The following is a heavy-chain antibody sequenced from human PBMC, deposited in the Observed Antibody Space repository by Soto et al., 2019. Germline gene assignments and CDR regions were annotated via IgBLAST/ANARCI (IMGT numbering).Heavy chain of an antibody. CDR3: SRVDYYYDSSGYLRLYGMDV. Sequence: SETLSLTCTVSGGSVSSGSYYWSWIRQPPGKGLEWIGYIYYSGSTNYKTSLKSRVTISVDTSKNQFSLKLSSVTAADTAVYYCSRVDYYYDSSGYLRLYGMDVWGQGTTVTVSS. V-gene: IGHV4-61*01. J-gene: IGHJ6*02. D-gene: IGHD3-22*01. CDR1: GGSVSSGSYY. CDR2: IYYSGST.